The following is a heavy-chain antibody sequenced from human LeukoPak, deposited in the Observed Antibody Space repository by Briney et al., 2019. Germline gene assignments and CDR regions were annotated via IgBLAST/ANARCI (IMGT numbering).Heavy chain of an antibody. V-gene: IGHV3-30*18. D-gene: IGHD1-26*01. CDR3: AKDSGSYAIDY. Sequence: PGGSLRLSCAASGFTFNSYAMNWVRQAPGKGLEWVAVISYDGSNKYYADSVKGRFTISRDNSKNTLYLQMNSLRAEDTAVYYCAKDSGSYAIDYWGQGTLVTVSS. J-gene: IGHJ4*02. CDR2: ISYDGSNK. CDR1: GFTFNSYA.